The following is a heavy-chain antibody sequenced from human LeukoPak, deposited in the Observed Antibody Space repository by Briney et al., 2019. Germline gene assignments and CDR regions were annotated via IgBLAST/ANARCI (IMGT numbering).Heavy chain of an antibody. CDR1: GFTFSSYW. V-gene: IGHV3-74*01. J-gene: IGHJ4*02. Sequence: GGSLRLSCAASGFTFSSYWMHWVRQAPGKGLVWVSRINSDGSSTSYADSVKGRLTISRDNAKNTLYLQMNSLRAEDTAVYYCARARGGDSLFDYWGQGTLVTVSS. CDR3: ARARGGDSLFDY. D-gene: IGHD2-21*02. CDR2: INSDGSST.